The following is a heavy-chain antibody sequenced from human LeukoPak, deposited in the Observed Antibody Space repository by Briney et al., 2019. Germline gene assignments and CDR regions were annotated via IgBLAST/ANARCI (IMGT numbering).Heavy chain of an antibody. CDR1: GFTFSSYE. CDR3: AKGASRTMIVVVITTYYFDY. J-gene: IGHJ4*02. V-gene: IGHV3-48*03. D-gene: IGHD3-22*01. CDR2: ISSSGSTI. Sequence: PGGSLRLSCAASGFTFSSYEMNWVRQAPGKGLEWVSYISSSGSTIYYADFVKGRFTISRDNAKNSLYLQMNSLRAEDTAVYYCAKGASRTMIVVVITTYYFDYWGQGTLVTVSS.